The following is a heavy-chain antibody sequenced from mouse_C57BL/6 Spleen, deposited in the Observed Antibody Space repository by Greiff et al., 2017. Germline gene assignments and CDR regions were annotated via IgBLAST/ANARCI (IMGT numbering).Heavy chain of an antibody. Sequence: QVQLQQSGPELVKPGASVKISCKASGYAFSSSWMHWVKQRPGQGLEWIGRIYPGDGDTNYNGQFKGKATLTADKSSSPAYMQLSSLTSEDSAVYASAYYGSSYPYAMDYWGQGTSVTVSS. CDR3: AYYGSSYPYAMDY. V-gene: IGHV1-82*01. CDR1: GYAFSSSW. J-gene: IGHJ4*01. D-gene: IGHD1-1*01. CDR2: IYPGDGDT.